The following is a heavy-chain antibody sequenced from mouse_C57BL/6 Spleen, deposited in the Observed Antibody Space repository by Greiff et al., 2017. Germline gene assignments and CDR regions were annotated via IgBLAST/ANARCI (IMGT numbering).Heavy chain of an antibody. CDR2: IWWDDAK. J-gene: IGHJ2*01. V-gene: IGHV8-8*01. D-gene: IGHD1-1*01. CDR3: ARTVTAVVGYFAY. Sequence: QVTLKESGPGILQPSQTLSLTCTFSGFSLSTFGMGVGWIRPPSGKGLEWLAHIWWDDAKYYNPALKSRLTISKDTSTNQVVLKIANVDTAETATDYCARTVTAVVGYFAYWGQGTMLTVSA. CDR1: GFSLSTFGMG.